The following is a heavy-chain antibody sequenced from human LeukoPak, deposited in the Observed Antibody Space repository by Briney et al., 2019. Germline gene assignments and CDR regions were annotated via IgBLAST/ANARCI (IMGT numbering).Heavy chain of an antibody. D-gene: IGHD3-3*01. CDR2: INPNSGGT. CDR3: ARGGLNFWSGFPVSPYYYYYYMDV. CDR1: GYTFTGYY. J-gene: IGHJ6*03. Sequence: GASVKVSCKASGYTFTGYYMHWVRQAPGQGLEWMGWINPNSGGTNYAQKFQGRVTMTRDTSISTAYMELSRLRSDDTAVYYCARGGLNFWSGFPVSPYYYYYYMDVWGKGTTVTVSS. V-gene: IGHV1-2*02.